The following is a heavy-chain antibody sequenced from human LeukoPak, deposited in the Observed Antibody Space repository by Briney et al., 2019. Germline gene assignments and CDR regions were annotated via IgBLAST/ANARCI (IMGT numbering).Heavy chain of an antibody. D-gene: IGHD6-13*01. V-gene: IGHV4-34*01. Sequence: GPLRLSCAASGFTFSDYYMSWIRQPPGKGLEWIGEINHSGSTNYNPSLKSRVTISVDTSKNQFSLKLSSVTAADTAVYYCARGAPAAAGLVSHWGQGTLVTVSS. CDR3: ARGAPAAAGLVSH. CDR2: INHSGST. CDR1: GFTFSDYY. J-gene: IGHJ4*02.